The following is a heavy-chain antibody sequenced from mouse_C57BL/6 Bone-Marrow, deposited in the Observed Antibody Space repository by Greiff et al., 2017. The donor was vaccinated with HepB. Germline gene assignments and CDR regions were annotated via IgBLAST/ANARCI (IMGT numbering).Heavy chain of an antibody. D-gene: IGHD2-4*01. CDR3: ARSDYGGYYYAMDY. CDR1: GYSFTSYY. J-gene: IGHJ4*01. CDR2: IYPGSGNT. Sequence: VQLQQSGPELVKPGASVKISCKASGYSFTSYYIHWVKQRPGQGLEWIGWIYPGSGNTKYNEKFKGKATLTADTSSSTAYMQLSSLTSEDSAVYYCARSDYGGYYYAMDYWGQGTSVTVSS. V-gene: IGHV1-66*01.